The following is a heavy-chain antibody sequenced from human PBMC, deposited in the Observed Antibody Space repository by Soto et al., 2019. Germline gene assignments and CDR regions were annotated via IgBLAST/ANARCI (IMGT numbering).Heavy chain of an antibody. CDR3: AREDSIITPAVSDF. CDR2: ISKSDYT. CDR1: GFAFNNYG. J-gene: IGHJ4*02. D-gene: IGHD3-22*01. V-gene: IGHV3-21*01. Sequence: GGSLRLSCTVSGFAFNNYGINWVRQAPGKGLEWVSSISKSDYTYYSDSVKGRFAISRDNAKSSVSLQINTLGVEDTAVYYCAREDSIITPAVSDFWRQGTLVTVSS.